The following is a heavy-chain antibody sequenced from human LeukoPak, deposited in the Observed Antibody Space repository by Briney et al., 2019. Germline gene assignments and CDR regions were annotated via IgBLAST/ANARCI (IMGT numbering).Heavy chain of an antibody. V-gene: IGHV4-59*01. CDR1: GGSISSYY. Sequence: SETLSLTCTVSGGSISSYYWSWIRQPPGKGLEWIGYIYYSGSTNYNPSLKSRVTISVDTSKNQFSLKLSSVTAADTAVYYCPSPGGVYDYVFDYWGQGTLVTVSS. CDR3: PSPGGVYDYVFDY. CDR2: IYYSGST. D-gene: IGHD3-16*01. J-gene: IGHJ4*02.